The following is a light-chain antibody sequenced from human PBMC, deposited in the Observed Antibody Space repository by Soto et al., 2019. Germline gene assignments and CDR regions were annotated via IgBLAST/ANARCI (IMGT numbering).Light chain of an antibody. CDR1: SSNIGNNY. CDR3: ATWDSSLGAHA. J-gene: IGLJ1*01. CDR2: ETN. V-gene: IGLV1-51*02. Sequence: QSVLTQPPSVSAAPGQRVTISCSGSSSNIGNNYVSWYQQLPGTAPKLLVYETNQRHSGIPDRFSGSKSGTSATLGITGFQSWDEADYYGATWDSSLGAHAFGTGTKVTV.